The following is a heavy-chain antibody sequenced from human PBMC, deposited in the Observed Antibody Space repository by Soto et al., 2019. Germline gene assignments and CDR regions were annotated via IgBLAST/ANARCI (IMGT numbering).Heavy chain of an antibody. CDR2: INPSGGST. CDR3: ARDRAATSLTIIVTYYGMDV. J-gene: IGHJ6*02. D-gene: IGHD3-22*01. V-gene: IGHV1-46*01. CDR1: GYTFTSYY. Sequence: QVQLVQSGAEVKKPGASVKVSCKASGYTFTSYYMHWVRQAPGQGLGWMGIINPSGGSTSYAQKCQGGVNMTRHTSTSTVYMELSSLGSEDTAVYYCARDRAATSLTIIVTYYGMDVWGQGTTVTVSS.